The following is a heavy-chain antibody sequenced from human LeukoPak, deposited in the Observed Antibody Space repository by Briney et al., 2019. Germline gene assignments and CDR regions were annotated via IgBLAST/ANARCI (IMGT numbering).Heavy chain of an antibody. Sequence: ASVKVSCKASGYTFTGYHIHWVRQAPGQGLEWIGWFNPNSGGTNFAPKFHGRVSMTRDTSINTAYMELSNLRSDDTAVYYCARDLGHIAAAGTSGYWGQGTLVTVSS. CDR3: ARDLGHIAAAGTSGY. V-gene: IGHV1-2*02. CDR1: GYTFTGYH. J-gene: IGHJ4*02. CDR2: FNPNSGGT. D-gene: IGHD6-13*01.